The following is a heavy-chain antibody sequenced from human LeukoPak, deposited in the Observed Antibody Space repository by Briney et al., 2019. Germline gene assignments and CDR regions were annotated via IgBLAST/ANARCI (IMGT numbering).Heavy chain of an antibody. V-gene: IGHV4-4*02. Sequence: SETLSLTCAVSGGSISSSKWWSWVRQPPGKGLEWIGEIYHSGSTNYNPSLKSRVTISVDTSKNQFSLKLSSVTAADTAVYYCARGTAGTGDRFDYWGQGTLVTVSS. CDR3: ARGTAGTGDRFDY. CDR2: IYHSGST. J-gene: IGHJ4*02. D-gene: IGHD6-13*01. CDR1: GGSISSSKW.